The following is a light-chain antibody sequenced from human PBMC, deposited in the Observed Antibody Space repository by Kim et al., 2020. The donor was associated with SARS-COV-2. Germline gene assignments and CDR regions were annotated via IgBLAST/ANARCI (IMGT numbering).Light chain of an antibody. J-gene: IGLJ1*01. V-gene: IGLV1-44*01. CDR3: AAWDDSLNGYV. CDR1: SSNIGSNT. Sequence: ELTQPPSASGTPGQRVTISCCGSSSNIGSNTVNWYQQFSGTSPKLLIYSNNQRPSGVPDRFSCSRSGTSASLDISRLQSEEEADYYCAAWDDSLNGYVFGTGTKVTVL. CDR2: SNN.